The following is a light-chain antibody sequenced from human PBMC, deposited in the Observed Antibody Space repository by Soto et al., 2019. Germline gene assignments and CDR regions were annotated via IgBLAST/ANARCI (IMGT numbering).Light chain of an antibody. CDR3: QQLSRYPLT. CDR1: QALSNY. CDR2: SAS. J-gene: IGKJ4*01. V-gene: IGKV1-9*01. Sequence: DIQLTQSPSVLSASVGDTFTITCRASQALSNYLAWYQQRPGKAPDLLIYSASTLQSGVPSRFSGSGSETEFSLTIRALQPEDFATYYCQQLSRYPLTFGGGTKWIS.